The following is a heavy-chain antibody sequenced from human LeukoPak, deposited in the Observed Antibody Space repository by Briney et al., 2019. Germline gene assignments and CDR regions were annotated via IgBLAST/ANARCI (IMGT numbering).Heavy chain of an antibody. D-gene: IGHD3-3*01. J-gene: IGHJ4*02. CDR1: GYSISSGYY. V-gene: IGHV4-38-2*02. CDR2: IYHSGST. Sequence: SETLSLTCSFSGYSISSGYYWGWIRQPPGQGLEWIGNIYHSGSTYYNPSLKSRVTISVDTSKNQFSLKLSSVTAADTAVYYCAGDFWSGYYFRDWGQGTLVTVSS. CDR3: AGDFWSGYYFRD.